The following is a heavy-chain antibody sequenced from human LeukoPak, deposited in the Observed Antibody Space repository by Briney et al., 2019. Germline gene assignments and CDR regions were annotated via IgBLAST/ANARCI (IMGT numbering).Heavy chain of an antibody. Sequence: GGSLRLSCAASGFIFSNYAMSWVRQAPWNGLEWVSAIGGSGGNTYYADFVKGRFTISRDNSKNTLYLQMNSLRAEDTAVYYCAKSGRTSCTTSCYYFDYWGQGTLVTVSS. J-gene: IGHJ4*02. CDR1: GFIFSNYA. CDR2: IGGSGGNT. CDR3: AKSGRTSCTTSCYYFDY. D-gene: IGHD2-2*01. V-gene: IGHV3-23*01.